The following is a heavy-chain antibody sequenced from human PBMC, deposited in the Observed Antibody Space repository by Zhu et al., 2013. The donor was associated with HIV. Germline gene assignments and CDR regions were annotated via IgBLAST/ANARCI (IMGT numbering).Heavy chain of an antibody. V-gene: IGHV4-4*02. CDR2: IYHSGTT. J-gene: IGHJ4*02. Sequence: QVQLQESGPGLVKPSETLSLTCAVSGVSISSSHWWSWVLQPPGKGLQWIGEIYHSGTTNYNPSLESRVTISMDKSKNHLSLILTSVTAADTAVYYCARHMGVPGTRGFDYWGQGTLVTVSS. CDR3: ARHMGVPGTRGFDY. CDR1: GVSISSSHW. D-gene: IGHD1-1*01.